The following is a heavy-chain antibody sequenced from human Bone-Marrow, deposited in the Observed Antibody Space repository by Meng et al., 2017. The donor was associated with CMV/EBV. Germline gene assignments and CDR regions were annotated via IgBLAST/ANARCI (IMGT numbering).Heavy chain of an antibody. CDR1: AGTFSSYA. CDR3: ARGGDIVVVTGGVRYYYYGMDV. V-gene: IGHV1-69*05. J-gene: IGHJ6*02. CDR2: ISPIFGTA. Sequence: SVKVSCKASAGTFSSYAISWVRQAPGQGLEWLGGISPIFGTANYAQKFQDRVTITTDESTSIAYMELSSLRSEDTAVYYCARGGDIVVVTGGVRYYYYGMDVWGQGTTVTVSS. D-gene: IGHD2-2*01.